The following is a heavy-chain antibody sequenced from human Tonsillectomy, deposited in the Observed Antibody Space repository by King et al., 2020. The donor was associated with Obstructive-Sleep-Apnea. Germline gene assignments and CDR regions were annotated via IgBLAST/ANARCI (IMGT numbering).Heavy chain of an antibody. D-gene: IGHD5-12*01. Sequence: QLVQSGAEVKKPGASVKVSCKASGYTFTGYYMHWVRQAPGQGLELMGWINPDTGDTNFAQNFQGRVTMTRDTSISTAYMELSRLRSDDTAVYYCARNSGYDYYFDYWGQGTLATVSS. CDR2: INPDTGDT. CDR1: GYTFTGYY. V-gene: IGHV1-2*02. CDR3: ARNSGYDYYFDY. J-gene: IGHJ4*02.